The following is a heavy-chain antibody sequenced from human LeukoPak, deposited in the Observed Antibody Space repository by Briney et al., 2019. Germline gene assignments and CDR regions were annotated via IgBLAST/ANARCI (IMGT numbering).Heavy chain of an antibody. CDR3: ARTTIFGVVMSPWFDP. Sequence: SETLSLTCAVSGGSISSGGYSWSWIRQPPGKGLEWIGYIYHSGSTYYNPSLKSRVTISVGRSKNQFSLKLSSVTAADTAVYYCARTTIFGVVMSPWFDPWGQGTLVTVSS. V-gene: IGHV4-30-2*01. J-gene: IGHJ5*02. CDR1: GGSISSGGYS. D-gene: IGHD3-3*01. CDR2: IYHSGST.